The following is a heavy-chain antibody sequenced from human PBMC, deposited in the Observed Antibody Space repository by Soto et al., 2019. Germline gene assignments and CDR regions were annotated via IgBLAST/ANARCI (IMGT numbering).Heavy chain of an antibody. Sequence: ASETLSLPCAVYGGPFTSYRWSWIRQPPGTGLESLGEIMQSGITNYNPSLKSRVTISVTTSKNQISPKLNSVTAADTAVYFCTRGPGLCTTVWNDAFDILGQETMDTISS. CDR1: GGPFTSYR. CDR3: TRGPGLCTTVWNDAFDI. J-gene: IGHJ3*02. V-gene: IGHV4-34*01. CDR2: IMQSGIT. D-gene: IGHD1-1*01.